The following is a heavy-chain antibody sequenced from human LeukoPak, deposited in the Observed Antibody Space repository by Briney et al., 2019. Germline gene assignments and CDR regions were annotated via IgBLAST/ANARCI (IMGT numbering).Heavy chain of an antibody. V-gene: IGHV4-34*01. CDR1: GGSFSGYY. CDR3: ARGAAYSCGYLTDY. D-gene: IGHD5-18*01. J-gene: IGHJ4*02. CDR2: INHSGST. Sequence: SETLSLTCAVYGGSFSGYYWSWIRQPPGKGPEWIGEINHSGSTNYNPSLKSRVTISVDTSKNQFSLMLSSVTAADTAVYYCARGAAYSCGYLTDYWGQGTLVTVSS.